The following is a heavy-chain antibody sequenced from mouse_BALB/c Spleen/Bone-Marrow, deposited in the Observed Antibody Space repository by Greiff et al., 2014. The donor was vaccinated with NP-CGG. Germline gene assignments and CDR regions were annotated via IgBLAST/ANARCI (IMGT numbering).Heavy chain of an antibody. D-gene: IGHD1-2*01. Sequence: VHLVESGPGLVAPSQSLSITCTVSGFSLTNYGVHWVRQPPGKGLEWLGVIWADGSTNYNSALMSRLSISKTTPRAKFFFKMNSLQTDDTAMYYCARITTATGAMDYWGQGTSVTVSS. CDR2: IWADGST. V-gene: IGHV2-9*02. J-gene: IGHJ4*01. CDR3: ARITTATGAMDY. CDR1: GFSLTNYG.